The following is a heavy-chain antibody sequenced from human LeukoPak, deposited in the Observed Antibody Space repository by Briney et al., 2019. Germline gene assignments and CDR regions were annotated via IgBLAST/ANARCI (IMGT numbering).Heavy chain of an antibody. CDR1: GFTFSSYA. V-gene: IGHV3-23*01. CDR2: ISGSGGST. Sequence: GAPLRLSCAASGFTFSSYAMSWVRQAPGKGLEWVSAISGSGGSTYYADSVKGRFTISRDNSKNTLYLQMNSLRAEDTAVYYCAKYSSSWYVAAFDYWGQGTLVTVSS. J-gene: IGHJ4*02. D-gene: IGHD6-13*01. CDR3: AKYSSSWYVAAFDY.